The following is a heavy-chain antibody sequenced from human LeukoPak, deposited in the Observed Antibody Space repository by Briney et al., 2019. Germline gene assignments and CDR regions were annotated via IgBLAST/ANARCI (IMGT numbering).Heavy chain of an antibody. CDR3: ARDARIAVAGTLPFDY. V-gene: IGHV1-18*01. Sequence: ASVKLSCKASGYTFTSYGISWERQAPGQGLEWMGLIIAYNGNTNYAQKLQGRVTMTKDTSTSTAYMELRSLRSDDTAVYYCARDARIAVAGTLPFDYWGQGTLVTVSS. CDR2: IIAYNGNT. J-gene: IGHJ4*02. D-gene: IGHD6-19*01. CDR1: GYTFTSYG.